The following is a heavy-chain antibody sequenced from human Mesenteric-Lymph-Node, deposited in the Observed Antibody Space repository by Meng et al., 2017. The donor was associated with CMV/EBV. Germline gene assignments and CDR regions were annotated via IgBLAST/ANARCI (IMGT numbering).Heavy chain of an antibody. CDR1: GGTFSSYA. Sequence: KDSGGTFSSYAISWVRQAPGQGLEWMGGIIPIFGTANYAQKFQGRVTITTDESTSTAYMELSSLRSEDTAVYYCASSDSSGFSWFDPWGQGTLVTVSS. CDR2: IIPIFGTA. J-gene: IGHJ5*02. V-gene: IGHV1-69*05. CDR3: ASSDSSGFSWFDP. D-gene: IGHD3-22*01.